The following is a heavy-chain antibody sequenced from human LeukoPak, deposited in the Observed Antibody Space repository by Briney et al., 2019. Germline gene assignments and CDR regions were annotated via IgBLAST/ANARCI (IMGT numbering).Heavy chain of an antibody. V-gene: IGHV4-34*01. Sequence: SETLSLTCGVYGDSFDDYYWNWIRQFPEKRLEWIGEVDHSGRTTYSPSLQGRVTISVDTSKSQFSLKLNSVTAADTAVYFCAATNYFYGSGSFHKRDSWGQGTLVTVSS. CDR1: GDSFDDYY. J-gene: IGHJ4*02. D-gene: IGHD3-10*01. CDR3: AATNYFYGSGSFHKRDS. CDR2: VDHSGRT.